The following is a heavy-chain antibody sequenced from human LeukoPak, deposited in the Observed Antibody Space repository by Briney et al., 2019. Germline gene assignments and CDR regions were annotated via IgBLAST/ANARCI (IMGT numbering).Heavy chain of an antibody. CDR3: VKDRCDRATCPEV. V-gene: IGHV3-23*01. D-gene: IGHD1-14*01. CDR2: MGNGGDST. Sequence: GGSLRLSCAASGFTFNTYAMRWVRQAPGKGLEWVSGMGNGGDSTYYLDSVKGRFTISGDNSKNTLHLQMSSLRAEDTALYYCVKDRCDRATCPEVWGQGTLVTVSS. CDR1: GFTFNTYA. J-gene: IGHJ4*02.